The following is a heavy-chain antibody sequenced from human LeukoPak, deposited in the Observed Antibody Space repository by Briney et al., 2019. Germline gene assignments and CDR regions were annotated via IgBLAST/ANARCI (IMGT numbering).Heavy chain of an antibody. D-gene: IGHD5-18*01. CDR3: AGFPGYSYGDLSYYGLRV. J-gene: IGHJ6*02. CDR2: ISDNGKTI. Sequence: GGSLRLSCEASTSNFNYYYMNWIRQAPGKGLEWLSYISDNGKTIFYADSVKGRFTIPRDNAGKSLFLQMSSLRVEDSAVYFCAGFPGYSYGDLSYYGLRVWGQGTTVTVSS. CDR1: TSNFNYYY. V-gene: IGHV3-11*01.